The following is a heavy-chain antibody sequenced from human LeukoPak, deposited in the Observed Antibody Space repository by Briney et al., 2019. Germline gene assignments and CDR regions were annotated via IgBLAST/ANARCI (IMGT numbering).Heavy chain of an antibody. Sequence: PGGSLRLSCAASGFTFSSYGMSWVRQAPGKGLEWVSAISGSGGSTYYADSVKGRFTISRDNSKNTLYPQMSSLRAEDTAVYYCAKHGGSSWYFDYWGQGTLVTVAS. CDR1: GFTFSSYG. CDR3: AKHGGSSWYFDY. V-gene: IGHV3-23*01. CDR2: ISGSGGST. D-gene: IGHD6-13*01. J-gene: IGHJ4*02.